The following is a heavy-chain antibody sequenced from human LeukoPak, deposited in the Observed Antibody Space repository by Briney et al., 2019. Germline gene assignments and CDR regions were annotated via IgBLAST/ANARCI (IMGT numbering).Heavy chain of an antibody. CDR1: GYTFTTYY. D-gene: IGHD3-10*01. J-gene: IGHJ4*02. CDR2: INPSGGST. V-gene: IGHV1-46*01. CDR3: AREGRKEVTMVRGVTDFDY. Sequence: ASVKVSCKASGYTFTTYYMHSVRQAPGQGLEWMGIINPSGGSTSYAQKFQGRVTMTRDTSTSTVYMELSSLRSEETAVYYCAREGRKEVTMVRGVTDFDYWGQGTLVTVSS.